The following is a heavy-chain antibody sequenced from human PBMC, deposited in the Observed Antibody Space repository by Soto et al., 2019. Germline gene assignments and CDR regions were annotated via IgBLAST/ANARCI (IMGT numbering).Heavy chain of an antibody. V-gene: IGHV2-5*02. CDR3: AHYFYILVDDAFDI. Sequence: QITLKESGPPLVKPTQTLTLTCTFSGFSLSTSGVGVGWIRQPPGNALEWLALIYWDDDKRYSPSLKSRLTITKDTSKNQVVLTMTNIDPVDTATYYCAHYFYILVDDAFDIWGQGTMVTVSS. CDR1: GFSLSTSGVG. D-gene: IGHD2-8*02. J-gene: IGHJ3*02. CDR2: IYWDDDK.